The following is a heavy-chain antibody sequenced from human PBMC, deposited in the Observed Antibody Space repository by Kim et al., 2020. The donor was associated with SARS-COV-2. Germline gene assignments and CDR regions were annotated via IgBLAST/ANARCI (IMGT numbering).Heavy chain of an antibody. CDR2: IDFSGST. CDR1: GGSISRYY. J-gene: IGHJ3*01. Sequence: SETLSLTCTVSGGSISRYYWSWIRQPPGKGLEWIGYIDFSGSTNYNPSLKSRVTISVDTSKNQFSLKLSSVTAADTAVYYCASNPRWGAFDFWGQGTMVTVSS. V-gene: IGHV4-59*01. CDR3: ASNPRWGAFDF. D-gene: IGHD3-16*01.